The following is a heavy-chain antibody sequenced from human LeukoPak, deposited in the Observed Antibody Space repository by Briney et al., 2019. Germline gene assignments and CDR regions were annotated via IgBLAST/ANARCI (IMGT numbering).Heavy chain of an antibody. CDR2: IYYSGST. D-gene: IGHD1-26*01. V-gene: IGHV4-59*01. CDR3: ARTYSGSSRGVFDY. CDR1: GGSISSYY. J-gene: IGHJ4*02. Sequence: SETLSLTCTVSGGSISSYYWSWIRQPPGKGLEWIGYIYYSGSTNYNPSLKSRVTISVDTSKNQFSLKLSSVTAADTAVYYCARTYSGSSRGVFDYWGQGTLVTVSS.